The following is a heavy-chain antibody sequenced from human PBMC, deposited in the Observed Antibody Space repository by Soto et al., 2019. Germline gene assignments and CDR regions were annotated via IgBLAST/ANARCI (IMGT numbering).Heavy chain of an antibody. CDR3: TRDSAVSSSGWFLFDY. D-gene: IGHD6-19*01. V-gene: IGHV3-49*03. CDR1: GFTFGDYA. Sequence: GGSLRLSCTASGFTFGDYAMSWFRQAPGKGLEWVGFIRSKAYGGTTEYAASVKGRLTISRDDSKSIAYLQMNSLKTEDTAVYYCTRDSAVSSSGWFLFDYWGQGTLVTVSS. CDR2: IRSKAYGGTT. J-gene: IGHJ4*02.